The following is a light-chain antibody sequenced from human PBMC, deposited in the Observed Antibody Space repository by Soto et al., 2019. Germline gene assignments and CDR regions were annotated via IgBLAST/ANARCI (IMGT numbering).Light chain of an antibody. CDR2: DVS. J-gene: IGLJ2*01. Sequence: QSVLTQPASVSGSPGQSITISCTGTSSDVGGYNYVSWYQQHPGKAPKLMIFDVSNRPSGISNRFSGSKSGNTASLTISGLQAEDEADYSTSSTVVFGGGTQLTVL. CDR1: SSDVGGYNY. CDR3: SSTVV. V-gene: IGLV2-14*01.